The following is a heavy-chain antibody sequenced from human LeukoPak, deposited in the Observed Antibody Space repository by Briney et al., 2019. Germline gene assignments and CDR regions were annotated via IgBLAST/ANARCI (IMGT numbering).Heavy chain of an antibody. J-gene: IGHJ4*02. V-gene: IGHV3-30*04. CDR3: ARVISFGWPPEY. CDR1: GFTFSSYA. CDR2: ISYDGSNK. Sequence: PGGSLRLSCAASGFTFSSYAMHWVRQAPGKGLEWVAVISYDGSNKYYADSVKGRFTISRDNSKNTLYLQMNSLRAEDTAVYYCARVISFGWPPEYWGQGTLVTVSS. D-gene: IGHD3-9*01.